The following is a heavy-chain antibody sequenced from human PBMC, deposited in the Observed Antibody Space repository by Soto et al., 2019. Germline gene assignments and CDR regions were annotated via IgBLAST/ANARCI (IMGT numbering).Heavy chain of an antibody. D-gene: IGHD6-19*01. J-gene: IGHJ3*02. CDR3: ARPRIAVAGIDAFDI. Sequence: ESLKISCKGSGYSFTSYWIGWVRQMPGKGLEWMGIIYPGDSDTRYSPSFQGQVTISADKSISTAYLQWSSLKASDTAMYYCARPRIAVAGIDAFDIWGQGTMVTVSS. CDR1: GYSFTSYW. CDR2: IYPGDSDT. V-gene: IGHV5-51*01.